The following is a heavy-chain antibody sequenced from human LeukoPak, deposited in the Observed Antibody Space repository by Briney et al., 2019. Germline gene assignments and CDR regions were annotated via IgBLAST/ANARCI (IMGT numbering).Heavy chain of an antibody. J-gene: IGHJ5*02. CDR3: ARSVATGSDDILTGYYPFDP. CDR2: INDSGST. D-gene: IGHD3-9*01. CDR1: GGSFSGYY. V-gene: IGHV4-34*01. Sequence: SETLSLACAVYGGSFSGYYWSWIRQPPGKGLEWIGEINDSGSTNYNPSLKSRVSIFVDTSKNQSSLKLSSVTAADTAVYYCARSVATGSDDILTGYYPFDPWGQGTLVTVSS.